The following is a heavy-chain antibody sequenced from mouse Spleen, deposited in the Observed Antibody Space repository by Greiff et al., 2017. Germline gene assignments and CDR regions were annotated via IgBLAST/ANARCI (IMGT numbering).Heavy chain of an antibody. CDR2: INPSSGYT. Sequence: VKLMESGAELARPGASVKMSCKASGYTFTSYTMHWVKQRPGQGLEWIGYINPSSGYTKYNQKFKDKATLTADKSSSTAYMQLSSLTSEDSAVYYCARSLYDYDDGSFAYWGQGTLVTVSA. V-gene: IGHV1-4*01. CDR3: ARSLYDYDDGSFAY. J-gene: IGHJ3*01. D-gene: IGHD2-4*01. CDR1: GYTFTSYT.